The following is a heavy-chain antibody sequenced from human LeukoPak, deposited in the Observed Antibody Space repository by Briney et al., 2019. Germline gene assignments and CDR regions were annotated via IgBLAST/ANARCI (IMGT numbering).Heavy chain of an antibody. CDR2: IYYSGST. CDR1: GGSISSSSYY. CDR3: ARANPVLRYFDWLSFPYYFDY. Sequence: SETLSLTCTVSGGSISSSSYYWGWIRQPPGKGLEWIGSIYYSGSTYYNPSLKSRVTISVDTSKNQFSLKLSRLRSDDTAVYYCARANPVLRYFDWLSFPYYFDYWGQGTLVTVSS. J-gene: IGHJ4*02. V-gene: IGHV4-39*07. D-gene: IGHD3-9*01.